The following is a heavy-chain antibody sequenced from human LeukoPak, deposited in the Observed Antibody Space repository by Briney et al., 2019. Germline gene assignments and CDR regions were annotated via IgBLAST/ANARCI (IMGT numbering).Heavy chain of an antibody. J-gene: IGHJ4*02. CDR1: GFPFSTNA. D-gene: IGHD3-3*01. CDR3: AKAYYGDYYDY. Sequence: GGSLRLSCAASGFPFSTNAMTWVRKAPGKGLEWVSAISGSGVTTYYADSVKGRFTISRDNSRNTLYLQTNSLRAEDTAVYYCAKAYYGDYYDYWGQGTLVTVSS. V-gene: IGHV3-23*01. CDR2: ISGSGVTT.